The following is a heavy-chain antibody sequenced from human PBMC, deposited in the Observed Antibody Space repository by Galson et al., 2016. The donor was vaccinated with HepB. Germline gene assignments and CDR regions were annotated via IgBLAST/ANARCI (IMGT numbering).Heavy chain of an antibody. J-gene: IGHJ4*01. D-gene: IGHD1/OR15-1a*01. CDR1: GFTFTSYA. CDR2: ISGGGGGST. Sequence: SLRLSCAASGFTFTSYAMSWVRQAPGKGLEWVSAISGGGGGSTYYADSVKGRFTISRDNSKNTVSLQMDSLRAEDTALYYCAKAMNWNNHLLLVWGQGTLVTVSS. CDR3: AKAMNWNNHLLLV. V-gene: IGHV3-23*01.